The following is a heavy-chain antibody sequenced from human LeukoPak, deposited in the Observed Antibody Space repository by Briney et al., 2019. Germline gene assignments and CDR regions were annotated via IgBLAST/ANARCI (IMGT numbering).Heavy chain of an antibody. Sequence: SETLSLTCTVSGYSISSGYYWAWIRQPPGKGLEWIGSIFYSGSTYYNPSLKSRVTMSVDTSKNQFSLKVRSVTAADTAVYYCVRDPGDIDYWGQGTLVTVSS. D-gene: IGHD3-16*01. J-gene: IGHJ4*02. CDR2: IFYSGST. CDR3: VRDPGDIDY. V-gene: IGHV4-38-2*02. CDR1: GYSISSGYY.